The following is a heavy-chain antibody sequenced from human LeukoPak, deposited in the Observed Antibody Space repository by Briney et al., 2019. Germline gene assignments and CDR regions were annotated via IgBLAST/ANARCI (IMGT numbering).Heavy chain of an antibody. J-gene: IGHJ3*02. Sequence: GASVKVSCKASGYTFTGYYMHWGRQAPGKGLEWMGRINPNSGGTNYAQKFQGRVTMTRDTSISTAYMELSTLRSDDTAVYYCAREDLNTILGAFDIWGQGTMVTVSS. CDR3: AREDLNTILGAFDI. CDR1: GYTFTGYY. CDR2: INPNSGGT. V-gene: IGHV1-2*06. D-gene: IGHD2/OR15-2a*01.